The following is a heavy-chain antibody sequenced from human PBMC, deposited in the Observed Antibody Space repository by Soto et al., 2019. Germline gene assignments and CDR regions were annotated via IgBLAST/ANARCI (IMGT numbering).Heavy chain of an antibody. CDR2: INPIGGSA. Sequence: ASVKVSCKASGYTFNSYYMHWVRQAPGQGLEWMGIINPIGGSASHAQRFQGRVTMSSDTSTSTVYMELSSLTSEDTAAYYCARDRLPVPPARTGTTVVVTSYGMDVWGQGTTVTVSS. V-gene: IGHV1-46*02. CDR3: ARDRLPVPPARTGTTVVVTSYGMDV. D-gene: IGHD3-22*01. CDR1: GYTFNSYY. J-gene: IGHJ6*02.